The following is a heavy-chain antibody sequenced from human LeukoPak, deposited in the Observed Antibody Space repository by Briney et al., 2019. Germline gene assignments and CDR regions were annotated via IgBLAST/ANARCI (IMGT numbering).Heavy chain of an antibody. CDR2: FDPEDGET. CDR3: ATPRFWSGYGNFQH. V-gene: IGHV1-24*01. Sequence: ASVKVSCMVSGYTLTELSMHWVRQAPGKGLEWMGGFDPEDGETIYAQKFQGRVTMTEDTSTDTAYMELSSLRSEDTAVYYCATPRFWSGYGNFQHWGQGTLVTVSS. CDR1: GYTLTELS. J-gene: IGHJ1*01. D-gene: IGHD3-3*01.